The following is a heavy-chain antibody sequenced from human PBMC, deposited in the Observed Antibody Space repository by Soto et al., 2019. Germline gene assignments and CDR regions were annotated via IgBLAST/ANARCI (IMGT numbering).Heavy chain of an antibody. J-gene: IGHJ5*02. CDR2: IYYSGST. CDR3: ATLNTIFGVVINSWFDP. Sequence: SETLSLTCTVSGGSISSSSYYWGWIRQPPGKGLEWIGSIYYSGSTYYNPSLKSRVTISVDTSKNQFSLKLSSVTAADTAVYYCATLNTIFGVVINSWFDPWGQGTLVTVSS. V-gene: IGHV4-39*01. D-gene: IGHD3-3*01. CDR1: GGSISSSSYY.